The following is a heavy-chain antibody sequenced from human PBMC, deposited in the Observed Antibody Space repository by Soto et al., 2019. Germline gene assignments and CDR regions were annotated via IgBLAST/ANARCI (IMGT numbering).Heavy chain of an antibody. Sequence: EVQLLDSGGGLVQPGGSLRLSCTASGFSFSNHAMSWVRQAPGKGLEWVSSVTGSGDRTFYADSVKGRFTVSRDNSKKTLSLKMSSLKVEYTAVYYCARGPCSDGICYGREDVWGQGTMVTVSS. CDR3: ARGPCSDGICYGREDV. J-gene: IGHJ6*02. CDR1: GFSFSNHA. V-gene: IGHV3-23*01. D-gene: IGHD2-15*01. CDR2: VTGSGDRT.